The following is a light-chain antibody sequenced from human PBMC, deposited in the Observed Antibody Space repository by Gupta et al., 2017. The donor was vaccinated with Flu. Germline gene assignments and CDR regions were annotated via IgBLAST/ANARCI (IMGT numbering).Light chain of an antibody. CDR2: QGD. Sequence: SDGGVASGHVQWRQQRPCSSPTTVIYQGDERTSGVPARFSGSVDTSSNSASLVISGLLPEDEADYYCQSYEGANWVFGGGTKLTVL. V-gene: IGLV6-57*01. J-gene: IGLJ3*02. CDR3: QSYEGANWV. CDR1: DGGVASGH.